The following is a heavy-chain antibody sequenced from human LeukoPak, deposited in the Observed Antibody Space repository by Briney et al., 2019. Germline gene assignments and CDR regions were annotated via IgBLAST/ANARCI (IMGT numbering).Heavy chain of an antibody. J-gene: IGHJ4*02. Sequence: PGASLRLSCVASGFTLSNYAMSWVRQAPGKGLEWASSISGSGGSTYQAENVKGRFTISRDNSKNTLYLQMNSLRDEDTAIYYCAAGYTTGWYVRYFDCWGQGTLVTVSS. CDR3: AAGYTTGWYVRYFDC. CDR1: GFTLSNYA. D-gene: IGHD6-19*01. V-gene: IGHV3-23*01. CDR2: ISGSGGST.